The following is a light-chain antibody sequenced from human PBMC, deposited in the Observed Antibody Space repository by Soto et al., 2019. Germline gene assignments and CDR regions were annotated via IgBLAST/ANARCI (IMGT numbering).Light chain of an antibody. CDR3: AAWDDSLTGLYV. J-gene: IGLJ1*01. V-gene: IGLV1-44*01. CDR2: SNN. Sequence: QSVLTQPASGSGTPGQRFTISCSGSSSDIGSNTVNWYQQLPGTAPKLLIYSNNQRPSGVPDRFSGSKSGTSASLAISGLQSEGEDDYYCAAWDDSLTGLYVFGTGTKVTVL. CDR1: SSDIGSNT.